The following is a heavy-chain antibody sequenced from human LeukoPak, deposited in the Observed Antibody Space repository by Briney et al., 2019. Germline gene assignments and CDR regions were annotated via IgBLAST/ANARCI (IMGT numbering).Heavy chain of an antibody. J-gene: IGHJ4*02. D-gene: IGHD6-19*01. CDR3: ASSAQWLVTGYFDY. CDR2: IYSSGNT. V-gene: IGHV4-59*08. CDR1: GGSVSGYY. Sequence: SSETLSLTCTVSGGSVSGYYWSWIRQPPGKGLEWIGYIYSSGNTNYNPSLKSRLTISVDTSKNHFSLKLNSVTAADTAVYYCASSAQWLVTGYFDYWGQGTLVTVSS.